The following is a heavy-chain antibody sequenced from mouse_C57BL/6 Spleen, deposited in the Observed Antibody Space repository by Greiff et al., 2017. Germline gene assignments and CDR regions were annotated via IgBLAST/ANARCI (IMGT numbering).Heavy chain of an antibody. CDR2: INPYNGGT. Sequence: EVQLQQSGPVLVKPGASVKMSCKASGYTFTDYYMNWVKQSHGKSLEWIGVINPYNGGTSYNQKFKGKATLTVDKSSSTAYMELNSLTSEDSAVYYCARPPGDWGYYFDYWGQGTTLTVSS. D-gene: IGHD4-1*01. CDR3: ARPPGDWGYYFDY. CDR1: GYTFTDYY. V-gene: IGHV1-19*01. J-gene: IGHJ2*01.